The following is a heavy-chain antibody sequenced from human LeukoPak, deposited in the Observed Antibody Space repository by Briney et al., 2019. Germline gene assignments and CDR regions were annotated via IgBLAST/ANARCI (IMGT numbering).Heavy chain of an antibody. CDR3: ASDAFDI. CDR1: ALTVISNY. V-gene: IGHV3-53*01. J-gene: IGHJ3*02. CDR2: IYSGGST. Sequence: AGSLRLSCAASALTVISNYMSWVRQAPGKGLEWVSVIYSGGSTYYADSVKGRFTISRDNTKNTLYLQMNSLRAEDTAVYYCASDAFDIRGQGTMVTVSS.